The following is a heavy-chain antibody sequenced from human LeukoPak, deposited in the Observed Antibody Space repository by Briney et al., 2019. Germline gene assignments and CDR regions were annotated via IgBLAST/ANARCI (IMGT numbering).Heavy chain of an antibody. CDR1: GFTFSNAW. CDR3: AKGVESDY. V-gene: IGHV3-30*18. Sequence: PGGSLRLSCAASGFTFSNAWMNWVRQAPGKGLEWVAVISYDGSNKYYADSVKGRFTISRDNSKNTLYLQMNSLRAEDTAVYYCAKGVESDYWGQGTLVTVSS. J-gene: IGHJ4*02. CDR2: ISYDGSNK.